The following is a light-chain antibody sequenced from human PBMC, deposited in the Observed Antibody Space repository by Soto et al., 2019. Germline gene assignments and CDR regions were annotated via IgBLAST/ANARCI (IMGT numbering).Light chain of an antibody. CDR2: QDS. CDR3: QAWDSSTVA. Sequence: SYELTQPPSVSVSPGQTASITCSGDKLGDKYACWYQQKPGQSPVLVIYQDSKRPSGIPERFSGSNSGNTATLTISGTQAMDEADYYCQAWDSSTVAFGGGTKFTVL. J-gene: IGLJ2*01. CDR1: KLGDKY. V-gene: IGLV3-1*01.